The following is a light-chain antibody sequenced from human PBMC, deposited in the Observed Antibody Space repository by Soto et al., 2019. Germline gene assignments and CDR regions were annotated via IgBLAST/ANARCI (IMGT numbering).Light chain of an antibody. Sequence: EILLTQSPGTLSLSAGERATLSFRASQSVSSYLAWYQQKPGQAPKLLIYDASNRATGIPARFSGSGSGTDFTLTISSLEPEDFAGYYCQQRSNWPGTFGQGTKVDNK. V-gene: IGKV3-11*01. J-gene: IGKJ1*01. CDR3: QQRSNWPGT. CDR2: DAS. CDR1: QSVSSY.